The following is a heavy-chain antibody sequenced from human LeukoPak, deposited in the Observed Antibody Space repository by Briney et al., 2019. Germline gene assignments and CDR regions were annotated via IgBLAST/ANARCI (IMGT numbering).Heavy chain of an antibody. D-gene: IGHD5-18*01. Sequence: GGSLRLSCAASGFTFSIYGMNCVRQAPGKGLEWLSYLSNTNMIHYSESVKGRFTISRDNAKNSLYLQMDGLRAEDTAVYYCARRGETAMVGDYWGRGTLVTVSS. CDR1: GFTFSIYG. J-gene: IGHJ4*02. CDR3: ARRGETAMVGDY. CDR2: LSNTNMI. V-gene: IGHV3-48*01.